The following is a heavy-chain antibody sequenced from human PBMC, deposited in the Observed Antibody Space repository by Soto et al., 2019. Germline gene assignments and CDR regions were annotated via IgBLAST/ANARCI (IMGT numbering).Heavy chain of an antibody. D-gene: IGHD3-16*01. CDR2: IKQDESEK. CDR3: VRDVAFDYVN. Sequence: EVQLVDSGGGLVQPGGSLRISCPVSGFSCSSYWMSWVRQAPGKGLEWVASIKQDESEKYYVDSVKGRFTISRDNVDDSLFLQMNSLSADDTAVYFCVRDVAFDYVNWGQGTLVTVYS. J-gene: IGHJ4*02. CDR1: GFSCSSYW. V-gene: IGHV3-7*01.